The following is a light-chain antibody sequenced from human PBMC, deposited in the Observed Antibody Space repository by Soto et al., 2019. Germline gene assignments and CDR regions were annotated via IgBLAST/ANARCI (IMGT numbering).Light chain of an antibody. CDR2: DAS. CDR3: QQYSSSRT. CDR1: QSVSSY. V-gene: IGKV3-20*01. Sequence: IVLTQSPGTLSSSPGERVTLSCRASQSVSSYLAWYQQKPGQAPRLLIYDASNRATGIPARFSGSGSGTDFTLTISRLEPEDFAVYYCQQYSSSRTFGQGTKVDIK. J-gene: IGKJ1*01.